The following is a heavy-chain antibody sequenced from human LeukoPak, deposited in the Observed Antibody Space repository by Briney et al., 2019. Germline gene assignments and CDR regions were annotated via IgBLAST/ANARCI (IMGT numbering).Heavy chain of an antibody. Sequence: SQTLSLTCTVSGGSISSGSYYWSWIRQPPGKGLEWIGEINHSGSTNYNPSLKSRVTISVDTSKNQFSLKLSSVTAADTAVYYCARAAGLATMVRGPGDYWGQGTLVTVSS. V-gene: IGHV4-39*07. D-gene: IGHD3-10*01. CDR3: ARAAGLATMVRGPGDY. CDR1: GGSISSGSYY. J-gene: IGHJ4*02. CDR2: INHSGST.